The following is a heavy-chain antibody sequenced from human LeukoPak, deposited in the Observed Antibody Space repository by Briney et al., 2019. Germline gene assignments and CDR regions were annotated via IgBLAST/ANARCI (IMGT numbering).Heavy chain of an antibody. J-gene: IGHJ4*02. CDR2: IYTSGST. CDR3: ARDGGIAARRFPGYFDY. Sequence: SETLSLTCTVSGGSISSYYWSWIRQPAGKGLEWIGRIYTSGSTNHNPSLKSRVTMSVDTSKNQFSLKLSSVTAADTAVYYCARDGGIAARRFPGYFDYWGQGTLVTVSS. CDR1: GGSISSYY. V-gene: IGHV4-4*07. D-gene: IGHD6-6*01.